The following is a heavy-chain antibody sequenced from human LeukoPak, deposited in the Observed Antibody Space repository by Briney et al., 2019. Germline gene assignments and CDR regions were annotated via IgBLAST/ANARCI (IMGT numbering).Heavy chain of an antibody. CDR3: ARRAYSAAYWKHFDY. V-gene: IGHV4-61*02. CDR1: GGSISSRTYY. D-gene: IGHD1-1*01. Sequence: SETLSLTCTVSGGSISSRTYYWSWIRQPAGKGLEWIGRIYTSGSTKYNPSLKSRVTISVDTSKNQFSLKLRSVTAADTAVYFCARRAYSAAYWKHFDYWGQGTLVTVSS. J-gene: IGHJ4*02. CDR2: IYTSGST.